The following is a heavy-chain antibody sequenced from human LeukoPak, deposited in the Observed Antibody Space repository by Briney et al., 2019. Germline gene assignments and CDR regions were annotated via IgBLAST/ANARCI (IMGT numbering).Heavy chain of an antibody. CDR1: GFTFSSYA. V-gene: IGHV3-23*01. D-gene: IGHD1-7*01. J-gene: IGHJ4*02. CDR2: ISGSGGST. Sequence: GGSLRLSCAASGFTFSSYAMSWVRQAPGKGLEWVSAISGSGGSTYYADSVKGRFTISRDNSKNTLYLQMNSLRAEGTAVYYCAKGDRGYNWNYVYWGQGTLVTVSS. CDR3: AKGDRGYNWNYVY.